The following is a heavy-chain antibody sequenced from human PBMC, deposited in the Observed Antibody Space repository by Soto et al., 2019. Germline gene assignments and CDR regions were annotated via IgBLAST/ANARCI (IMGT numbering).Heavy chain of an antibody. V-gene: IGHV3-33*06. CDR2: VWYEGSNK. Sequence: QVQLVESGGGVVQAGRSLRLSCAASGFTFSNYGMHWVRQAPGRGLDWLAAVWYEGSNKYYADSVEGRFTISRDNSKNTLYLQTNGLRAEDTAVYYCAKDTGSTAYLIDYWGQGTLVTVSS. D-gene: IGHD1-26*01. J-gene: IGHJ4*02. CDR1: GFTFSNYG. CDR3: AKDTGSTAYLIDY.